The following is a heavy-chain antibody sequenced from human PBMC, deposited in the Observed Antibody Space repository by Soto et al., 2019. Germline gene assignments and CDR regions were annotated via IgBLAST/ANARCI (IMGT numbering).Heavy chain of an antibody. CDR1: GFTFYNYA. D-gene: IGHD6-6*01. CDR3: AKDTLPSSSPPYYYYNMDV. J-gene: IGHJ6*03. CDR2: ISGSGGST. Sequence: GGSLRLSCAASGFTFYNYALSWVRQAPGKGLEWVSAISGSGGSTYYADSVKGRFTISRDNSKNTLYLQMNSLRAEDTAVYYCAKDTLPSSSPPYYYYNMDVGGKGTPAPFPS. V-gene: IGHV3-23*01.